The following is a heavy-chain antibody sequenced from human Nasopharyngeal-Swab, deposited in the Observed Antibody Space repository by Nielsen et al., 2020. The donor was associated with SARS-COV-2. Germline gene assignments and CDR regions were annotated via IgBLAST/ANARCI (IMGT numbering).Heavy chain of an antibody. J-gene: IGHJ4*02. CDR3: ARDRSSVNPNFYFDY. Sequence: ASVKVSCKASGYTFSGYYLHWVRQAPGQRLEWMGRLNPNSGDSDFPQRFQGRVTLTRDTSINTAYMELSRLTSDDTAVYFCARDRSSVNPNFYFDYWGQGTQVTVSS. V-gene: IGHV1-2*06. CDR2: LNPNSGDS. D-gene: IGHD6-13*01. CDR1: GYTFSGYY.